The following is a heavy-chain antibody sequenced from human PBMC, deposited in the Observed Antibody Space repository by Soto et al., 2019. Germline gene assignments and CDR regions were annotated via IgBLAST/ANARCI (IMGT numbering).Heavy chain of an antibody. CDR3: ARGDRRGAHWFDP. V-gene: IGHV3-66*01. CDR1: GFTVSSYY. Sequence: EVQLVESGGGLVQPGGSLRLSCAASGFTVSSYYMSWVRQAPGKGLEWVSVIYSGGSTYYADSVKGRFTISRDNSKNTLYLQMNSLRAEDTAVYYCARGDRRGAHWFDPWGQGTLVTVSS. CDR2: IYSGGST. J-gene: IGHJ5*02.